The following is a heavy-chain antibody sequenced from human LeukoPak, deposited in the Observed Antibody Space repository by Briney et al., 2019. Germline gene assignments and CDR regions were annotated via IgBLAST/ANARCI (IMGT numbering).Heavy chain of an antibody. V-gene: IGHV4-38-2*02. J-gene: IGHJ4*02. CDR3: AREIRSGRPQYFDY. CDR1: GYSISSGYY. Sequence: SETLSLTCAVTGYSISSGYYWGWIRQPPGKGLELIASMYRSGGTYSNPSPKSRVTISVDTSKNQFSLKLSSVTAADTAVYYCAREIRSGRPQYFDYWGQGTLVTVSS. D-gene: IGHD3-10*01. CDR2: MYRSGGT.